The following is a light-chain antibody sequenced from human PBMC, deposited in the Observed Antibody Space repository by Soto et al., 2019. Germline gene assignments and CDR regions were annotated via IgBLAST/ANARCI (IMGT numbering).Light chain of an antibody. V-gene: IGKV1-39*01. J-gene: IGKJ2*01. CDR1: QSITSY. CDR3: QQGSSTPYT. CDR2: AAS. Sequence: DIQMTQSPSSLSASVGDRVTISCRASQSITSYLNWYQQKPGRAPYLLVYAASTLQSGVPSRFSGSASGTDFTLTISSLQPEDFATYYCQQGSSTPYTFGQGTRLEI.